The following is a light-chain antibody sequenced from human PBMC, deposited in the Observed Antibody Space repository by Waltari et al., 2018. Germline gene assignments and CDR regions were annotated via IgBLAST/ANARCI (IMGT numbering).Light chain of an antibody. V-gene: IGKV3-11*01. CDR1: QSVSSY. Sequence: EIVLTQSPVTLSLSPGERATLSCRASQSVSSYLAWYQQKPGQAPRLLIYDASNRATGIPARFSGSGSGTDFTLTISSLEPEDFAVYYCQQRRTFGQGTRLEIK. CDR3: QQRRT. J-gene: IGKJ5*01. CDR2: DAS.